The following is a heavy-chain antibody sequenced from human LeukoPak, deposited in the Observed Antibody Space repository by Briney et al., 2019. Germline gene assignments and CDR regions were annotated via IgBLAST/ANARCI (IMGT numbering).Heavy chain of an antibody. D-gene: IGHD3-22*01. CDR2: IYGNGNT. V-gene: IGHV4-61*02. Sequence: PSQTLSLTCTVSGGSISSGTYYWTWIRQPAGKGLEWIGRIYGNGNTNYNPSLKSRVTISVDTSKNQFSLKLSSVTAADTAMYYCAIDHYYDSKLDPWGQGTLVTVSS. CDR1: GGSISSGTYY. CDR3: AIDHYYDSKLDP. J-gene: IGHJ5*02.